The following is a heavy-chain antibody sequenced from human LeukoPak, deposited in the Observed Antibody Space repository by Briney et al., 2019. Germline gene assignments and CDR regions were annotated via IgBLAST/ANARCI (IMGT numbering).Heavy chain of an antibody. D-gene: IGHD2-2*02. CDR2: ISGSGGST. CDR1: GFTFSSYA. CDR3: AKITHPGYCSSTSCHIIYYFDY. Sequence: GGSLRLSCAASGFTFSSYAMSWVRQAPGKGLEWVSAISGSGGSTYYADSVKGRFTISRDNSKNTLYLQVNSLRAEDTAVYYCAKITHPGYCSSTSCHIIYYFDYWGQGTLVTVSS. V-gene: IGHV3-23*01. J-gene: IGHJ4*02.